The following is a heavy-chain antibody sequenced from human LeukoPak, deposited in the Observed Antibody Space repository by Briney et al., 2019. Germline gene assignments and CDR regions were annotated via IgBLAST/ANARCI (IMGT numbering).Heavy chain of an antibody. V-gene: IGHV3-21*01. D-gene: IGHD4-17*01. CDR3: AKDNGWDYGDYDY. CDR2: ISSRSTYA. J-gene: IGHJ4*02. CDR1: GFTFSDYS. Sequence: GGSLRLSCVASGFTFSDYSMNWVRETPGQGLEWVSSISSRSTYAYYADSVRGRFTVSRDSAKNTLYLQMNSLRAEDTAVYYCAKDNGWDYGDYDYWGQGTLVTVSS.